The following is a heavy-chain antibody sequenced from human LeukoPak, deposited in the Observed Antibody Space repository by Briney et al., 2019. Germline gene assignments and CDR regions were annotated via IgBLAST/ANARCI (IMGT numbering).Heavy chain of an antibody. D-gene: IGHD6-19*01. V-gene: IGHV3-48*01. CDR1: GFTFSSYS. CDR3: ARGRGSAIDY. J-gene: IGHJ4*02. Sequence: GGSLRLSCAASGFTFSSYSMNWVRQAPGKGLEWVSYISSSSSTIYYADSVKGRFTISRDNAKNSLYLQMNSLRAEDTAVYYCARGRGSAIDYWGQGTLVTVSS. CDR2: ISSSSSTI.